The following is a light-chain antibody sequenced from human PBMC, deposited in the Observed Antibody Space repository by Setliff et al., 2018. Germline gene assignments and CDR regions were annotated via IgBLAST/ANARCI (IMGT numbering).Light chain of an antibody. Sequence: DIVMTQSPDSLAVSLGERATINCKSSRTVLYSSNNNNYLAWYQQKPGQPPKLLIYWASTRESGVPDRFSGSGSGTDFTLTISSLQAEDVAIYYCRQYYSPPVTFGGGTKVDIK. CDR3: RQYYSPPVT. CDR2: WAS. V-gene: IGKV4-1*01. CDR1: RTVLYSSNNNNY. J-gene: IGKJ4*01.